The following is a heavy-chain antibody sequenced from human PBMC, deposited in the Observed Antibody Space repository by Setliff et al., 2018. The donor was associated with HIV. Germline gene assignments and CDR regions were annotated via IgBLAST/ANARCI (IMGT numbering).Heavy chain of an antibody. V-gene: IGHV4-34*01. CDR2: INHAGIT. D-gene: IGHD3-3*01. J-gene: IGHJ4*02. Sequence: SETLSLTCAVYGGSFSGYYWSWIRQPPGKGLEWIGEINHAGITNYNPSLKSRVTISVDTSKNQFSLKLSSVTAADTAVYYCARADFWSGYFNFDFWGQGTLVTVSS. CDR1: GGSFSGYY. CDR3: ARADFWSGYFNFDF.